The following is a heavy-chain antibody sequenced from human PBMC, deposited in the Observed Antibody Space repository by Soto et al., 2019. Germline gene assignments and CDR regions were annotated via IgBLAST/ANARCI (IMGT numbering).Heavy chain of an antibody. CDR3: ASRSLVPLGYAFDI. D-gene: IGHD6-13*01. CDR1: GYSFTRYW. J-gene: IGHJ3*02. V-gene: IGHV5-10-1*01. CDR2: IDPSDSYT. Sequence: GECLTISCTCSGYSFTRYWISWVRQMPGKGLEWMGRIDPSDSYTNYSPSFQGHVTISADKSISTAYLQWSSLKASDTAMYYCASRSLVPLGYAFDIWGQGTMVTVS.